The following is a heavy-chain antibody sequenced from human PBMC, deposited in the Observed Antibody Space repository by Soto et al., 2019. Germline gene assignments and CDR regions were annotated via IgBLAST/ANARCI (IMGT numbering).Heavy chain of an antibody. V-gene: IGHV3-73*01. CDR3: TSPDYFDDKSGRDY. Sequence: EVQLVESGGGLVQPGVSLKLSCAASGFSVSASAIQWARQASGKGMEWVGRIRDTANSYATAYAASVKGRFIISRDDPKNTAYLQMNSLNTEDTAVYYCTSPDYFDDKSGRDYWGQGTLVPVSS. J-gene: IGHJ4*02. CDR2: IRDTANSYAT. D-gene: IGHD3-9*01. CDR1: GFSVSASA.